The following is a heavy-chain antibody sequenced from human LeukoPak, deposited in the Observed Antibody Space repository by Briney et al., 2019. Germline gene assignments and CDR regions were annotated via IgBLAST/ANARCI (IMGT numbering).Heavy chain of an antibody. Sequence: GGSLRLSCAASGFTFSSYAMSWVRQAPGKGLEWVSAISGSGGSTYYADSVKGRFTISRDNSKNTLYLQMNSLRAEDTAVYYCATDKYYYDSSGYCDYWGQGTMVTVSS. D-gene: IGHD3-22*01. V-gene: IGHV3-23*01. J-gene: IGHJ4*02. CDR3: ATDKYYYDSSGYCDY. CDR1: GFTFSSYA. CDR2: ISGSGGST.